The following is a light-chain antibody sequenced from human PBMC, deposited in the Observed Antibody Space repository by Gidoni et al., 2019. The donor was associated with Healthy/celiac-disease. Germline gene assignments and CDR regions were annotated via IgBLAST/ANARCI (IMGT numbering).Light chain of an antibody. J-gene: IGKJ1*01. CDR3: QQRSNWPWT. Sequence: ILLTQSPATLSLSPGERATLSCRASQSVSSYLAWYQQKPGQAPRLLIYDASNRATGIPARFSGSGSGTDFTLTISSLEPEDFAVYYCQQRSNWPWTFGQXTKVEIK. V-gene: IGKV3-11*01. CDR2: DAS. CDR1: QSVSSY.